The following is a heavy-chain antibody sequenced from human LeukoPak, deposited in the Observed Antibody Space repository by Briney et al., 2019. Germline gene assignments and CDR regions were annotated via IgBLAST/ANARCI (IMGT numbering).Heavy chain of an antibody. CDR1: GFTFTTYD. D-gene: IGHD6-19*01. J-gene: IGHJ4*02. CDR3: ARDRGNGWDY. CDR2: ISRNSGFI. V-gene: IGHV3-21*01. Sequence: GGSLRLSCAASGFTFTTYDMNWVRQAPGKGLEWVSYISRNSGFIYYADSVKGRFTISRDNAKNSLYLQMNSLGAEDTAIYYCARDRGNGWDYWGQGTLVTVSS.